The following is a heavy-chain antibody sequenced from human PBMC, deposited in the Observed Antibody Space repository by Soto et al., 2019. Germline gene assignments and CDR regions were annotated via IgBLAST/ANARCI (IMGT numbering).Heavy chain of an antibody. CDR2: FDPEDGET. CDR3: ATVVGWQFGHWKAFDI. Sequence: GASVKVSCKVSGYTLTELSMHWVRQAPGKGLEWMGGFDPEDGETIYAQKFQGRVTMTEDTSTDTAYMELSSLRSEDTAVYYCATVVGWQFGHWKAFDIWGQGTMVTVSS. D-gene: IGHD3-16*01. CDR1: GYTLTELS. J-gene: IGHJ3*02. V-gene: IGHV1-24*01.